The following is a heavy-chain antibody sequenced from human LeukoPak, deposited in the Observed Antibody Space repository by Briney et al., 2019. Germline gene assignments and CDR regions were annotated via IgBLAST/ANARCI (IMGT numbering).Heavy chain of an antibody. J-gene: IGHJ5*02. V-gene: IGHV4-59*01. CDR3: AREDSSSWNNWFDP. CDR1: GGSISSYY. CDR2: IYYSGST. Sequence: PSETLSLTCTVSGGSISSYYWSRIRQPPGKGLEWIGYIYYSGSTNYNPSLKSRVTISVDTSKNQFSLKLSSVTAADTAVYYCAREDSSSWNNWFDPWGQGTLVTVSS. D-gene: IGHD6-13*01.